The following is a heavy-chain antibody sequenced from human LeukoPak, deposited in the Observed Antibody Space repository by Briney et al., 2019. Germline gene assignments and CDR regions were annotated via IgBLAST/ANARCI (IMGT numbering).Heavy chain of an antibody. Sequence: PGGSLRLSCAASGFTFSDYYMSWIRQAPGKGLEWVSYISSSGSTTYYADSVKGRSTSSRDNAKTSLHLQMNSLRAEDTAVYYCARYDAAAIDYWGQGTLVTVSS. CDR3: ARYDAAAIDY. D-gene: IGHD6-13*01. V-gene: IGHV3-11*04. J-gene: IGHJ4*02. CDR1: GFTFSDYY. CDR2: ISSSGSTT.